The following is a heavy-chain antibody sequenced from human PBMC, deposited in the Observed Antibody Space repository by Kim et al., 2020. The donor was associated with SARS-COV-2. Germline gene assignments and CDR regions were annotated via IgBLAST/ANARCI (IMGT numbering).Heavy chain of an antibody. D-gene: IGHD3-9*01. J-gene: IGHJ6*02. CDR1: GGSISSSSYY. CDR2: IYYSGST. V-gene: IGHV4-39*01. CDR3: ARHGWRDYGILTGYYNYYYGMDV. Sequence: SETLSLICTVSGGSISSSSYYWGWLRQPPGKGLEWTGSIYYSGSTYYNPSLKSRVTISVDTSKNQFSLKLSSVTAADTAVYYCARHGWRDYGILTGYYNYYYGMDVGGQGTTVPVSS.